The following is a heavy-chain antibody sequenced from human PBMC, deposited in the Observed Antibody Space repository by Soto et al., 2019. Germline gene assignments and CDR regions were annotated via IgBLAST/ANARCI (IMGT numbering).Heavy chain of an antibody. D-gene: IGHD2-15*01. Sequence: PSETLSLTCTVSGGSISSYYWSWIRQPPGKGLEWIGYIYYSASTNYHPSLKSRVTISVDTSKNQFSLKLSSVTAADTAVYYCARDRHEVVGRMDAFDIWGQGTMVTVSS. J-gene: IGHJ3*02. CDR3: ARDRHEVVGRMDAFDI. V-gene: IGHV4-59*01. CDR2: IYYSAST. CDR1: GGSISSYY.